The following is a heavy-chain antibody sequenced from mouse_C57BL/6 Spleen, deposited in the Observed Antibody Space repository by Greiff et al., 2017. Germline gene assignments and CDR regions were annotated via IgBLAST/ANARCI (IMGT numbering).Heavy chain of an antibody. CDR3: ARGWGYYYEVWYFDV. D-gene: IGHD2-4*01. CDR1: GYTFTDYN. J-gene: IGHJ1*03. CDR2: INPNNGGT. Sequence: VQLQQSGPELVKPGASVKIPCKASGYTFTDYNMDWVKQSHGKSLEWIGDINPNNGGTIYNQKFKGKATLTVDKSSSTAYMELRSLTSEDAAVYYCARGWGYYYEVWYFDVWGTGTTVTVSS. V-gene: IGHV1-18*01.